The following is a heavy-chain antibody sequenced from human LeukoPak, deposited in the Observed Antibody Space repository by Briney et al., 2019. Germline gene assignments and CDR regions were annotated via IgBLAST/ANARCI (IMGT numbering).Heavy chain of an antibody. D-gene: IGHD1-1*01. CDR1: GFTFTNYA. V-gene: IGHV3-23*01. CDR3: AKDFNSWNDGPVSLKVDV. Sequence: GGSLRLSCAASGFTFTNYAMNWVRQAPGKGLEWVSVISGSGGSTFYADSVKGRFTISRDNSKNTLSLQMNSLRAEDTAVYYCAKDFNSWNDGPVSLKVDVWGQGTTVTVSS. J-gene: IGHJ6*02. CDR2: ISGSGGST.